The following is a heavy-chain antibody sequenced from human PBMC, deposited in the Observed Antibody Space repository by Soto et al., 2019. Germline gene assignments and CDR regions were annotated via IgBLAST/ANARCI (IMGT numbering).Heavy chain of an antibody. D-gene: IGHD4-4*01. CDR3: ARGGNYRFDY. V-gene: IGHV4-4*02. J-gene: IGHJ4*02. CDR1: SGSVSDPYW. Sequence: QVQLQESGPGLVKPSGTLSLTCAVSSGSVSDPYWWSWVRQPPGKGLEWIGEVCRSGSTNYNASLKSRVTISVDKSKNQFSLILTSVTAADTAVYFCARGGNYRFDYWGQGTLVTVSS. CDR2: VCRSGST.